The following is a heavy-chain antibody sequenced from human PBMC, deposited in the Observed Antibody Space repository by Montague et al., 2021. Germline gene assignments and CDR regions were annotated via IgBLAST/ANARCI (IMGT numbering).Heavy chain of an antibody. Sequence: SETLSLTCTVSGGSISSSSYYWGWIRQPTGKGLEWIGSIYYSGSTYYNPSLKSRVTISVDTSKNQFSLKLSTVTAADTAVYYCARSSRGRWGQSYFDYWGQGTLVTVSS. V-gene: IGHV4-39*01. CDR3: ARSSRGRWGQSYFDY. CDR1: GGSISSSSYY. CDR2: IYYSGST. J-gene: IGHJ4*02. D-gene: IGHD5-24*01.